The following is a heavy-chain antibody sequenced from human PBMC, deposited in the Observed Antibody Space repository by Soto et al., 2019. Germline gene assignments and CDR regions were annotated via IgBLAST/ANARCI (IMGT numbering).Heavy chain of an antibody. CDR1: GFTFSSYA. V-gene: IGHV3-23*01. J-gene: IGHJ4*02. D-gene: IGHD2-2*01. CDR2: ISGSGGST. Sequence: GGALRLSCAASGFTFSSYAMSWVRQAPGKGLEWVSAISGSGGSTYYADSVKGRFTISRDNSKNTLYLQMNSLRAEDTAVYYCAKVVYREDTYCSSTRFYGFDYWGQGTLVTVSS. CDR3: AKVVYREDTYCSSTRFYGFDY.